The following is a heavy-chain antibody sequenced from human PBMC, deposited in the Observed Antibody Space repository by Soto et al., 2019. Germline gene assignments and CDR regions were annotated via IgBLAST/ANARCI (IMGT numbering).Heavy chain of an antibody. Sequence: VQLVESGGGLVQPGGSLRLSCAASGFTSSVSWMHWVRQVPGEGLVWVSRIKSDGSTTNYADSVKGRFTISRDNAKNTLYLQMDSLRAEDTALYYCIREACSGDPYGGQGIPVTVSS. D-gene: IGHD2-15*01. CDR2: IKSDGSTT. V-gene: IGHV3-74*01. J-gene: IGHJ4*02. CDR3: IREACSGDPY. CDR1: GFTSSVSW.